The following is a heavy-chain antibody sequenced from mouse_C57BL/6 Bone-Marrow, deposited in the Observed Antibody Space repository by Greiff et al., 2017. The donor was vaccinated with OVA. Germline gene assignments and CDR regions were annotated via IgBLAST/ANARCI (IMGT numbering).Heavy chain of an antibody. V-gene: IGHV1-50*01. CDR3: ARDGDYDGYPYYFDY. Sequence: QVQLQQPGAELVKPGASVKLSCKASGYTFTSYWMQWVKQRPGQGLEWIGEIDPSDSYTNYNQKFKGKATLTVDTSSSTAYMQLSSLTSEDAAVYYCARDGDYDGYPYYFDYWGQGTTLTVSS. J-gene: IGHJ2*01. CDR2: IDPSDSYT. D-gene: IGHD2-3*01. CDR1: GYTFTSYW.